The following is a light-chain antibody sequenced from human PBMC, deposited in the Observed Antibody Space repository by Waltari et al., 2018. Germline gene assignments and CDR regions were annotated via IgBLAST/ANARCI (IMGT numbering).Light chain of an antibody. CDR3: LQHYTFPRT. J-gene: IGKJ1*01. CDR2: AAS. V-gene: IGKV1-17*03. Sequence: DIQTTQSRSAMSASVGDRLDITCRASQDVNNFLVWFQQKPGEVPQRLIYAASSLQSGVPSRFSGSGSGTEFTLTISGLQPEDFATYFCLQHYTFPRTFGQGTKVEVK. CDR1: QDVNNF.